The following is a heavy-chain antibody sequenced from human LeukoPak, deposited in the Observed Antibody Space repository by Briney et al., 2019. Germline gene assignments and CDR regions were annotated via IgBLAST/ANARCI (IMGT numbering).Heavy chain of an antibody. CDR1: GFTLSNSW. CDR2: IDPDGNT. Sequence: GGSLRLSCAASGFTLSNSWMHWVRQAPGKGLVWVSRIDPDGNTDYADSVKGRFTVSGDNAKNSLYLQMNSLRAEDTAVYYCASHFGSGYFDYWGQGTLVTVSP. D-gene: IGHD3-10*01. V-gene: IGHV3-74*01. J-gene: IGHJ4*02. CDR3: ASHFGSGYFDY.